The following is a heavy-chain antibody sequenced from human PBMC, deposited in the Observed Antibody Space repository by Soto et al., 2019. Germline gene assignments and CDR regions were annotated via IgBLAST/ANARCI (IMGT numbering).Heavy chain of an antibody. V-gene: IGHV3-53*01. CDR3: AREVSHWTYGVGYYYYGMGV. Sequence: GGTLRLSCAASGFTVSSNYMSWVRQAPGKGLEWVSVIYSGGSTYYADSVKGRFTISRDNSKNTLYLQMNSLRAEDTAVYYCAREVSHWTYGVGYYYYGMGVWRQGTTVTVSS. CDR1: GFTVSSNY. J-gene: IGHJ6*02. CDR2: IYSGGST. D-gene: IGHD1-7*01.